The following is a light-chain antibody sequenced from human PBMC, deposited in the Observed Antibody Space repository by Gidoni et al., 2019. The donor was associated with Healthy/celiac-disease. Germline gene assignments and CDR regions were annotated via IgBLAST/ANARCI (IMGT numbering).Light chain of an antibody. V-gene: IGKV1-33*01. CDR1: QDISNY. CDR3: QQYDNLAT. CDR2: DAS. Sequence: DIQMTQSPSSLSASVGDRVTITCQASQDISNYLNWYQQKPGKAPKLLIYDASNLETGFPSRFSGSGSGTDFTFTISSLQPEDIATYYCQQYDNLATFGQGTKLEIK. J-gene: IGKJ2*01.